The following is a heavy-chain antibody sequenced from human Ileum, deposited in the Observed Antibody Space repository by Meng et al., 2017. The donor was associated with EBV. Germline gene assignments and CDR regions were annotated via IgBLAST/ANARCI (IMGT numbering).Heavy chain of an antibody. CDR3: VRTLERGDY. Sequence: QGQLVQSGAEVKKPGSSVKVSCKASGGTFSNYDISWVRQATGQGLEWMGWMNPKTGTAHYAQKFQGRVSMTRDTSITTAYMELSSLTSEDTAVYYCVRTLERGDYWGQGTLVTVSS. V-gene: IGHV1-8*02. D-gene: IGHD5-24*01. CDR1: GGTFSNYD. CDR2: MNPKTGTA. J-gene: IGHJ4*02.